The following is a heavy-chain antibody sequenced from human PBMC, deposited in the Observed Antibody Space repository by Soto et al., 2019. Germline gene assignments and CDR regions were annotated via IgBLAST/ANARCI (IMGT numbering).Heavy chain of an antibody. CDR1: RCSISRGGFH. J-gene: IGHJ4*01. CDR2: IYDSGNT. Sequence: PPEKLCATWRLSRCSISRGGFHWSWLRQHPGKGREWFGNIYDSGNTSYNPYLKPQITISVDTSKNQVSLKLSSLTAADTAIYYCARSIPMLRRVRFYFHSWGHGTLLPVS. CDR3: ARSIPMLRRVRFYFHS. D-gene: IGHD3-10*01. V-gene: IGHV4-31*01.